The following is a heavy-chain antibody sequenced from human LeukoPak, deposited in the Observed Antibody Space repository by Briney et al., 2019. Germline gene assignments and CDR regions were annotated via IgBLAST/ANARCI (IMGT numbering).Heavy chain of an antibody. V-gene: IGHV1-18*01. CDR1: GYTFTSYG. J-gene: IGHJ6*03. CDR2: ISAYNGST. CDR3: ARSFPSYYYYMDV. Sequence: GASVEVSCKASGYTFTSYGISWVRQAPGQGLEWMGWISAYNGSTNYAQKLQGRVTMTTDTSTSTAYMELRSLRSDDTAVYYCARSFPSYYYYMDVWGKGTTVTVSS.